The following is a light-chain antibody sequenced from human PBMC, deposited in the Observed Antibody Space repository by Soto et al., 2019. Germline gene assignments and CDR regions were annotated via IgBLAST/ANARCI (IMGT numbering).Light chain of an antibody. J-gene: IGKJ4*01. V-gene: IGKV1-12*02. CDR2: AAS. CDR3: QQANSFPFT. CDR1: QNINHW. Sequence: DIQMTQSPSSVSASVGDRVTITCRPSQNINHWLAWYQQKPGKAPKLLIYAASSLQSGVPSRFSGSESATDFTLTITGLQPEDCATYYCQQANSFPFTFGGGTRVEIK.